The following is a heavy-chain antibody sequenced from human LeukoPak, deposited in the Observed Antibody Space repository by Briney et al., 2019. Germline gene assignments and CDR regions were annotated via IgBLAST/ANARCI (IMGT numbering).Heavy chain of an antibody. CDR1: GFTFTNYN. Sequence: GGSLRLSCAASGFTFTNYNFYWVRQAPGRGPEWVSSISSTSSYIYYADSMKGRFTISRDNAKNSLYLQMNSLRAEDTAVYYCARALWSGPVYYGMDVWGQGTTVTVSS. CDR3: ARALWSGPVYYGMDV. D-gene: IGHD3-10*01. J-gene: IGHJ6*02. CDR2: ISSTSSYI. V-gene: IGHV3-21*06.